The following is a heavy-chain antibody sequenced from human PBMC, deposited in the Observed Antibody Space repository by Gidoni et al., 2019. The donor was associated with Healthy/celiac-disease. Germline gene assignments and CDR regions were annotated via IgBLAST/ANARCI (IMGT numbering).Heavy chain of an antibody. V-gene: IGHV1-8*01. D-gene: IGHD3-10*01. CDR2: MNPNSGNT. CDR3: ARGTYYPYYYYGMDV. J-gene: IGHJ6*02. CDR1: GYPFTSYD. Sequence: QVQLVQSGAEVKKPGASVKVSCKASGYPFTSYDINWMRQATGQGLEWMGWMNPNSGNTGYAQKFQVRVTMTRNTSISTAYMELSSLRSEDTAVYYCARGTYYPYYYYGMDVWGQGTTVTVSS.